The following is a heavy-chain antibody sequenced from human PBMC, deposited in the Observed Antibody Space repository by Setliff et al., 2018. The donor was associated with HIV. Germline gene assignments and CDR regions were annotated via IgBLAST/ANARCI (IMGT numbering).Heavy chain of an antibody. J-gene: IGHJ6*02. CDR3: ARDGNYDFWSGYYYGLGMDV. V-gene: IGHV4-39*07. CDR2: IHYSGAT. D-gene: IGHD3-3*01. Sequence: SETLSLTCTVSGGSISSSSYYWGWIRQPPGKGLEWIGSIHYSGATYYNPSLKSRVTLSVDTSNNQFSLKLPSVTAADTAVYYCARDGNYDFWSGYYYGLGMDVWGQGTTVTVSS. CDR1: GGSISSSSYY.